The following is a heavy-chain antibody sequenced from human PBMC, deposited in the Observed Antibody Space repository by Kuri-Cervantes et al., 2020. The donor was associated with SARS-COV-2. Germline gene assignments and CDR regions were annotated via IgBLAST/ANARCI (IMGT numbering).Heavy chain of an antibody. D-gene: IGHD3-16*02. V-gene: IGHV1-2*02. Sequence: ASVKVSCKASGGTFSSYTISWVRQAPGQGLEWMGWINPNSGGTNYAQKFQGRVTMTRDTSISTAYMELSRLRSDDTAVYYCARGDYVWGSYRYYMDVWGKGTTVTVSS. J-gene: IGHJ6*03. CDR2: INPNSGGT. CDR1: GGTFSSYT. CDR3: ARGDYVWGSYRYYMDV.